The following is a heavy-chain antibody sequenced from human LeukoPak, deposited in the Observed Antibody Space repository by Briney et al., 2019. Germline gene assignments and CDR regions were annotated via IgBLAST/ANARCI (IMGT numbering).Heavy chain of an antibody. D-gene: IGHD3-3*01. J-gene: IGHJ5*02. Sequence: SGGSLRLSCAASGFTVSSNYMSWVRQAPGKGLEWVSVIYSGGNTYYADSVEGRFTMSRDNSKNTLYLQMSSLRAEDTAVYYCARGIGSQLRSGWFDPWGQGTLVTVSS. CDR3: ARGIGSQLRSGWFDP. CDR1: GFTVSSNY. CDR2: IYSGGNT. V-gene: IGHV3-66*01.